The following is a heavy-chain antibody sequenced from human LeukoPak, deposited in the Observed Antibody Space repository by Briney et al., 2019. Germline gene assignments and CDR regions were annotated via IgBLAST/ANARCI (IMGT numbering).Heavy chain of an antibody. J-gene: IGHJ4*02. V-gene: IGHV4-59*12. CDR2: IYYSGST. CDR3: ARGGTMVRGVRDFDY. Sequence: KPSETLSLTCTVSGGSISSYYWSWIRQPPGKGLEWIGYIYYSGSTNYNPSLKSRVTISVDTSKNQFSLKLSSVTAADTAVYYCARGGTMVRGVRDFDYWGQGTLVTVSS. D-gene: IGHD3-10*01. CDR1: GGSISSYY.